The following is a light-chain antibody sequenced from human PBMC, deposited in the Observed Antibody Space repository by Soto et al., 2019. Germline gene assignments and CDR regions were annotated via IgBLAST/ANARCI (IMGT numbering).Light chain of an antibody. J-gene: IGLJ1*01. CDR1: SSDVGSYNL. CDR3: CSYAGSSTYV. V-gene: IGLV2-23*02. CDR2: EVS. Sequence: QSALTQPASVSGSPGQSITISFTGTSSDVGSYNLVSWYQQHPGKAPKLMIYEVSKRPSVVSNRFSGSKSGNTASLTISGLQAEDEADYYCCSYAGSSTYVFGTGTKLTVL.